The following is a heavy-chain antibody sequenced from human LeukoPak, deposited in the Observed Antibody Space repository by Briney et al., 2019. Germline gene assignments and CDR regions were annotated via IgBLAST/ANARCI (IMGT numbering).Heavy chain of an antibody. J-gene: IGHJ5*02. V-gene: IGHV2-5*02. CDR1: GFSLSTGGVG. Sequence: SGPTLVKPPQTLTLTCTFPGFSLSTGGVGVGWIRQPPGKALEWLALIYWDDDKRYSPSLKSRLTITKDTSKNQVVLTMTNMDPVDTATYYCAHSHYDILTGYRLNWFDPWGQGTLVTVSS. D-gene: IGHD3-9*01. CDR3: AHSHYDILTGYRLNWFDP. CDR2: IYWDDDK.